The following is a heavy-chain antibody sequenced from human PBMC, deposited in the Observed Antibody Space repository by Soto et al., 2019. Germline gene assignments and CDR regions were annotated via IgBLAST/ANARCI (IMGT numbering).Heavy chain of an antibody. CDR1: GFTFSSYS. CDR3: GRAARRYCSGGSCYYVHFDY. Sequence: EVQLVESGVGLVQPGGSLRLSCAASGFTFSSYSMNWVRQAPGKGLEWVSYISSSSSTTYYADSVKGRFTISRDNAKNSLYLQMNSLRAEDTAVYYCGRAARRYCSGGSCYYVHFDYWGQGTLVTVSS. V-gene: IGHV3-48*01. CDR2: ISSSSSTT. J-gene: IGHJ4*02. D-gene: IGHD2-15*01.